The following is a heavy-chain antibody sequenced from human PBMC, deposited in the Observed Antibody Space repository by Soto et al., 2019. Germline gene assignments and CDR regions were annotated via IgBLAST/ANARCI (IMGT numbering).Heavy chain of an antibody. V-gene: IGHV3-66*02. D-gene: IGHD3-16*01. Sequence: DVQVEESGGGLIQPGGSLRLSCAASGFIVNGKKYLTWVRQAPGKGLEWLSAVYSADGTFYADSVKGRFTISRDNSQNTLFLQMNSLRAEDTAVYYCARTSFGGLTWRMPPHMTLYAYGMDVWGQGTTVTVSS. J-gene: IGHJ6*02. CDR2: VYSADGT. CDR3: ARTSFGGLTWRMPPHMTLYAYGMDV. CDR1: GFIVNGKKY.